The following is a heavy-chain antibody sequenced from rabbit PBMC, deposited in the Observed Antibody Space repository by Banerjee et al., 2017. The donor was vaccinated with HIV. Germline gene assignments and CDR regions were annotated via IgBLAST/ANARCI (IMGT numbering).Heavy chain of an antibody. CDR1: GFSFSSNA. D-gene: IGHD1-1*01. J-gene: IGHJ6*01. Sequence: QSLEESGGDLVKPEGSLTLTCTASGFSFSSNAIYWVRQAPGKGLEWIGCIYAGSSGHAYYASWAKGRFTISKTSSTTVTLQMTSLTAADTATYFCARYGSSSGYGMDLWGQGTLVTVS. CDR3: ARYGSSSGYGMDL. CDR2: IYAGSSGHA. V-gene: IGHV1S40*01.